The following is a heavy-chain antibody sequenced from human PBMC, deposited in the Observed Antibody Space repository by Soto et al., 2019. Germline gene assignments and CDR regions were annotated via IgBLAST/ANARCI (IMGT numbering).Heavy chain of an antibody. J-gene: IGHJ3*02. V-gene: IGHV5-51*01. CDR2: IYPGDSDT. CDR3: ARHGYDSSGYYIPDAFDI. Sequence: GESLKISCQGSGYTFSNFWIAWVRQMPVKGLEWVGLIYPGDSDTKYSPSFQGQVTVSVDTSISTAYLHWSSLKASDTAMYYCARHGYDSSGYYIPDAFDIWGQGTMVTVSS. CDR1: GYTFSNFW. D-gene: IGHD3-22*01.